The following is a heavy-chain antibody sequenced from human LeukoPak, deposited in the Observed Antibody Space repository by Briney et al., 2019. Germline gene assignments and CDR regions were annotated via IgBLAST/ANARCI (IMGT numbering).Heavy chain of an antibody. Sequence: SETLSLTCTVSGGSFGRYYWSWIRQPPGKGLEWLGYIYYTGSTSYNPSLESRVTISLDTSRNQFSLKLTSVTAADTAVYYCAREEGDCDTVGCYESFDIWGQGTMVAVSS. D-gene: IGHD2-2*01. CDR3: AREEGDCDTVGCYESFDI. V-gene: IGHV4-59*01. CDR1: GGSFGRYY. J-gene: IGHJ3*02. CDR2: IYYTGST.